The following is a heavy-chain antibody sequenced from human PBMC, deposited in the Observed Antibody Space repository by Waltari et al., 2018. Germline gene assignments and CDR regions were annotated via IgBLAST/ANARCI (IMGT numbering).Heavy chain of an antibody. CDR1: GYNFVANY. V-gene: IGHV1-2*02. CDR2: INPKSKRGDA. D-gene: IGHD3-10*01. CDR3: TRDPGIPGTHWYFDF. J-gene: IGHJ2*01. Sequence: QVQLVQSGAEVKKPGASVKVSCKTSGYNFVANYIHWVRQAPGQGPEWMGWINPKSKRGDAQYAQKFQGRVTMTRDTSISTAFLELRGLRSDDTAVYYCTRDPGIPGTHWYFDFWGRGTLVTVSS.